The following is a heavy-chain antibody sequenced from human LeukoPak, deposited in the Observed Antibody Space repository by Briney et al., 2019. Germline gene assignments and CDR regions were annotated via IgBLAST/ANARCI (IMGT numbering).Heavy chain of an antibody. CDR3: SKDVVPDSGWDLDY. V-gene: IGHV3-23*05. CDR2: IYNSGSKT. J-gene: IGHJ4*02. Sequence: PGGSLRLSCTASGFSFSTYSMTWVRQGPGKGLEWVSSIYNSGSKTFYADSVKGRFTNSRDNSKNTLYLQMNSLTAEDTAIYYCSKDVVPDSGWDLDYWGQGTLVTVSS. D-gene: IGHD6-19*01. CDR1: GFSFSTYS.